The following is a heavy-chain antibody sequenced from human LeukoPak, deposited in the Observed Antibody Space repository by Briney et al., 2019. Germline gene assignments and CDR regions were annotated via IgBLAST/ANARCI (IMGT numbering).Heavy chain of an antibody. CDR2: INHSGIS. Sequence: KPSETLSLTCAVYGGSFSGYYWTWIRQPPGKGLEWIGEINHSGISNYNPSLKSRVTVSLDTSKNQFSLRLSSVTAADTAVYYCARSYNRVELLYYWGQGTLVTVSS. D-gene: IGHD3-10*01. CDR1: GGSFSGYY. CDR3: ARSYNRVELLYY. V-gene: IGHV4-34*01. J-gene: IGHJ4*02.